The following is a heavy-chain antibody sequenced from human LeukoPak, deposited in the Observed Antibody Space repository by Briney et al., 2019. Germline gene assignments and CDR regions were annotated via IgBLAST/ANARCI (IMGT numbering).Heavy chain of an antibody. V-gene: IGHV3-64*01. Sequence: GGSLRLSCAASGFTFSSYAMHWVRQAPGKGLEYVSAISSNGGSTYYANSVKGRFTISRDNSKNTLYLQMNSLRAEDTAVYYCARDPDLSGYSFFDYWGQGTLVTVSS. J-gene: IGHJ4*02. D-gene: IGHD3-22*01. CDR2: ISSNGGST. CDR3: ARDPDLSGYSFFDY. CDR1: GFTFSSYA.